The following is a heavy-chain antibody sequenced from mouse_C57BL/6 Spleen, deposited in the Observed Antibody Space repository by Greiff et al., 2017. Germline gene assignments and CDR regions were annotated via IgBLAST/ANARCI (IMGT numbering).Heavy chain of an antibody. CDR2: IDPSDSYT. Sequence: VQLQQPGAELVRPGTSVKLSCKASGYTFTSYWMHWVKQRPGQGLEWIGVIDPSDSYTNYNQTFKGKATLTVDTSSSTAYMQLSSLTSEDSAVYYCARRSLDDGYVDYWGQGTTLTVSS. CDR3: ARRSLDDGYVDY. D-gene: IGHD2-3*01. V-gene: IGHV1-59*01. CDR1: GYTFTSYW. J-gene: IGHJ2*01.